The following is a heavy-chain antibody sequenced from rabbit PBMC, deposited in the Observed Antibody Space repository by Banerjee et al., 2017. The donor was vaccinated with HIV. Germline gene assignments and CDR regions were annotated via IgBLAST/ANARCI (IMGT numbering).Heavy chain of an antibody. J-gene: IGHJ4*01. CDR1: GFSFSNGYW. D-gene: IGHD7-1*01. CDR3: GRDFSSYSLLPYTSL. V-gene: IGHV1S45*01. CDR2: ISTSSLTT. Sequence: EESGGDLVKPEGSLTLTCTPSGFSFSNGYWICWVRQAPGKGLEWIGCISTSSLTTYYASWAKGRFTISKTSSTTVTLQMSSLTAADTATYFCGRDFSSYSLLPYTSLWGQGTLVTVS.